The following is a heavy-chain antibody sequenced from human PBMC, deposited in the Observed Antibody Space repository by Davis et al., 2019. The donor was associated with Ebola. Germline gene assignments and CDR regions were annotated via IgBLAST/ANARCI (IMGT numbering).Heavy chain of an antibody. CDR3: ASLRRTITGMDDGFDL. Sequence: GESLKISCKGSGNSFTSFWIGWVRQMPGKGLEWMGVIYTGDSDTRYSPSFRGQVTISADKSTRTAYLQWGSLEASDTAMYYCASLRRTITGMDDGFDLWGQGTMVTVSS. CDR1: GNSFTSFW. V-gene: IGHV5-51*01. J-gene: IGHJ3*01. D-gene: IGHD1-20*01. CDR2: IYTGDSDT.